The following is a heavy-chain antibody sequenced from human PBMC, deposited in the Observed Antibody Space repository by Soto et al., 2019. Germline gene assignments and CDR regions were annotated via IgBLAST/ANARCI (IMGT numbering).Heavy chain of an antibody. Sequence: PSETLSLTCTVSGDSIRSYYWSWIRQSPGKGLEWIGSIYHSGSTYYNPSLKSRVTISVDTSKNQFSLKLSSVTAADTAVYYCARGRVVVVVAATRYWFDPWGQGTLVTVSS. D-gene: IGHD2-15*01. V-gene: IGHV4-59*12. CDR1: GDSIRSYY. J-gene: IGHJ5*02. CDR2: IYHSGST. CDR3: ARGRVVVVVAATRYWFDP.